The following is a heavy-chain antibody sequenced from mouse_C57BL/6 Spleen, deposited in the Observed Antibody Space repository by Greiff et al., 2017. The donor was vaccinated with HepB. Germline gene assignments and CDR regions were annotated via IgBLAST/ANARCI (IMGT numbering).Heavy chain of an antibody. D-gene: IGHD1-1*01. Sequence: VQLQQSGAELARPGASVKLSCKASGYTFTSYGISWVKQRTGQGLEWIGEIYPRSGNTYYNEKFKGKATLTADKSSSTAYMELRSLTSEDSAVYFWANYGSSYWYFDVWGTGTTVTVAS. V-gene: IGHV1-81*01. CDR2: IYPRSGNT. J-gene: IGHJ1*03. CDR1: GYTFTSYG. CDR3: ANYGSSYWYFDV.